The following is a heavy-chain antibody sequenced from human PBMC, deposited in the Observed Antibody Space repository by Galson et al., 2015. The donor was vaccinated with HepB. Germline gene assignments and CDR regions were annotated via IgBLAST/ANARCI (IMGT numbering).Heavy chain of an antibody. V-gene: IGHV3-48*02. CDR2: ISSSGRGYI. CDR3: ARDKPNWGADY. CDR1: GFTFSNYN. D-gene: IGHD7-27*01. J-gene: IGHJ4*02. Sequence: SLRLSCAASGFTFSNYNMNWFRQTPGKGLEWVSYISSSGRGYIFYADSVKGRFTVSRDDAKNSLYLEMNSLRNEDTAVYYCARDKPNWGADYWGQGPLVTVSS.